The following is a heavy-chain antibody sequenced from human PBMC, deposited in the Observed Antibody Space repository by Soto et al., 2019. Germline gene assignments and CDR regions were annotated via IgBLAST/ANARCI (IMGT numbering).Heavy chain of an antibody. V-gene: IGHV3-23*01. CDR2: ISGSGGST. Sequence: GGSLRLSCAASGFTFSSYAMSWVRQAPGKGLEWVSAISGSGGSTYYADSVKGRFTISRDNSKNTLYLQMNSLRAEDTAVYYCAKDLTIFGVVILSPYDYWGQGTLVTVSS. J-gene: IGHJ4*02. D-gene: IGHD3-3*01. CDR3: AKDLTIFGVVILSPYDY. CDR1: GFTFSSYA.